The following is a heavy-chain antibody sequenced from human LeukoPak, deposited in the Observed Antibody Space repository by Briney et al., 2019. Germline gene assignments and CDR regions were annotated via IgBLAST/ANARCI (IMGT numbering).Heavy chain of an antibody. J-gene: IGHJ3*02. CDR1: GFTFSSYW. D-gene: IGHD3-10*01. CDR2: IRYDGSNK. Sequence: GGSLRLSCATSGFTFSSYWMSWVRQAPGKGLEWVAFIRYDGSNKYYADSVKGRFTISRDNSKNTLYLQMNSLRAEDTAVYYCAKDSPMVRHAFDIWGQGTMVTVSS. V-gene: IGHV3-30*02. CDR3: AKDSPMVRHAFDI.